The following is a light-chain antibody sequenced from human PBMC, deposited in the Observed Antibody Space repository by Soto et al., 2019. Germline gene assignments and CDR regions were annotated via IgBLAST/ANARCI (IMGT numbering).Light chain of an antibody. V-gene: IGLV1-47*02. J-gene: IGLJ1*01. CDR3: AAWDDSLSGSV. Sequence: QSVLTQPPSASGTPGQRVTISCSGSSSNIGSNYVYWYQQLPGTAPKLLIYSNNQRPSGVPDRFSGSKSGTSASLAISGLRSEDEADYYCAAWDDSLSGSVFGTGTKVTV. CDR1: SSNIGSNY. CDR2: SNN.